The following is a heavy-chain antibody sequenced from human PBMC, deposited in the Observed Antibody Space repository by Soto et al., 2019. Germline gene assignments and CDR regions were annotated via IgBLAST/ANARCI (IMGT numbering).Heavy chain of an antibody. V-gene: IGHV5-51*01. J-gene: IGHJ6*02. CDR3: ARRESITIFGVVTPGGMDV. CDR2: IYPGDSDT. CDR1: GYSFTSYW. Sequence: PGESLKISCQGSGYSFTSYWIGWVRQMPGKGLEWMGIIYPGDSDTRYSPSFQGQVTISADKSISTAYLQWSSLKASDTAMYYCARRESITIFGVVTPGGMDVWGQGTTVTVSS. D-gene: IGHD3-3*01.